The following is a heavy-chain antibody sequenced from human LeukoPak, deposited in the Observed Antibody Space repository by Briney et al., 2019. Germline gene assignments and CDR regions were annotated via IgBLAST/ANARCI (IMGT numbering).Heavy chain of an antibody. D-gene: IGHD6-19*01. J-gene: IGHJ4*02. CDR1: GFTFSNAW. Sequence: GGSLRLSCAASGFTFSNAWMSWVRQAPGKGLEWVANIKQDGSEKYYVDSVKGRFTISRDNAKNSLYLQMNSLRAEDTAVYYCARLVDGGWWGQGTLVTVSS. CDR3: ARLVDGGW. CDR2: IKQDGSEK. V-gene: IGHV3-7*01.